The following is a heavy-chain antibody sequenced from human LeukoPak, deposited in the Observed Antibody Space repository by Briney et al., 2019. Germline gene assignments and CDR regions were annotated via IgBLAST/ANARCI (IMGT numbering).Heavy chain of an antibody. CDR2: MNPNSGNT. D-gene: IGHD6-19*01. CDR1: GYTFTSYD. J-gene: IGHJ6*02. V-gene: IGHV1-8*01. Sequence: ASVKVSCKASGYTFTSYDINCVRQATGQGLEWMGWMNPNSGNTGYAQKFQGRVTMTRNTSISTAYMELSSLRSEDTAVYYCARDRREWLVRYYYYYYGMDAWGQGTTVTVSS. CDR3: ARDRREWLVRYYYYYYGMDA.